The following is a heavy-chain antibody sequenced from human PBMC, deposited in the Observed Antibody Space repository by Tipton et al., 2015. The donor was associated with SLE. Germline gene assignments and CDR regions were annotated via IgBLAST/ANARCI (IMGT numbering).Heavy chain of an antibody. V-gene: IGHV4-4*08. J-gene: IGHJ4*02. CDR1: GDSLSESY. Sequence: TLSLTCAVSGDSLSESYLSWIRQPPGKGMEWIGYLYTGGGPNYNPSLKSRLTMSVDTSKNLFSLNLNYVTAADTAIYFCARVGPPPIAGATSAFDFWGEGTLVTVTS. CDR2: LYTGGGP. CDR3: ARVGPPPIAGATSAFDF. D-gene: IGHD1-26*01.